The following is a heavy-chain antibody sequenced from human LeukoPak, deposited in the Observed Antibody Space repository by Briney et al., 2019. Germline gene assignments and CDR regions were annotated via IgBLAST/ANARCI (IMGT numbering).Heavy chain of an antibody. J-gene: IGHJ4*02. CDR2: IKQDGSEK. V-gene: IGHV3-7*01. CDR3: ARVGAPLVRAYFDY. D-gene: IGHD1-26*01. CDR1: GFTFSSYW. Sequence: GGSLRLSCAASGFTFSSYWMSWVRQAPGKGLEWVANIKQDGSEKYYVDSVKGRFTISRDDAKNSLYLQMNSLRAEDTAVYYCARVGAPLVRAYFDYWGQGTLVTVSS.